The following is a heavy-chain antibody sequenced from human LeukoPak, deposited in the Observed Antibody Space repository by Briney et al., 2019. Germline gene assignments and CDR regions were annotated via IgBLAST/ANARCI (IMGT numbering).Heavy chain of an antibody. J-gene: IGHJ4*02. CDR1: GDSVSSNSAA. CDR3: ARMSYDSSPV. CDR2: TYYRSKWYN. D-gene: IGHD6-13*01. Sequence: SQTLSLTCAISGDSVSSNSAAWNWIRPSPSRGLKWLGRTYYRSKWYNNQAVSLKSRITINPDSFQSQSSLHLNSVTPEDTAVYYCARMSYDSSPVWGRGTLVTVSS. V-gene: IGHV6-1*01.